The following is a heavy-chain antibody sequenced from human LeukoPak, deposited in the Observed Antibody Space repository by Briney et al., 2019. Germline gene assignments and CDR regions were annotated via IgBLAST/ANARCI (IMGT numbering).Heavy chain of an antibody. V-gene: IGHV1-2*02. CDR2: INPNSGGT. D-gene: IGHD6-13*01. CDR3: ARQQVLVLGSGWFDP. CDR1: GYTFTGYY. J-gene: IGHJ5*02. Sequence: ASVKVSCKASGYTFTGYYMHWVRQAPGQGLEWMGWINPNSGGTNYAQKFQGRVTMTRDTSKNQFSLKLSSVTAADTAVYYCARQQVLVLGSGWFDPWGQGTLVTVSS.